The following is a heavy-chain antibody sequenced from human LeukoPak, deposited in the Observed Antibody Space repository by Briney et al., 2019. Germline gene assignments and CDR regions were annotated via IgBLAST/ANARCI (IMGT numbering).Heavy chain of an antibody. CDR3: ARGVGRYNWNYFDY. V-gene: IGHV4-59*08. Sequence: SETLSLTCAVSGDSFSSHYWTWIRQPPGKGLEWIGYISYIGSTNYNPSLKSRVTISVDTSKNQFSLKLSSVTAADTAVYYCARGVGRYNWNYFDYWGQGTLVTVSS. D-gene: IGHD1-20*01. J-gene: IGHJ4*02. CDR2: ISYIGST. CDR1: GDSFSSHY.